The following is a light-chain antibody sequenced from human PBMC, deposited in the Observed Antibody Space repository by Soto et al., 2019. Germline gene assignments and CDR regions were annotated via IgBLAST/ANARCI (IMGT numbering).Light chain of an antibody. Sequence: QSVLTQPPSASGTPGQRVTISCSGSSSNIGSNTVNWYQQLPGTAPKLLIYSNNQRPSGVPDRFSGSKSGTSASLAISGLQSEDEADYYCAAWDDSLKRGVFGGGTKVTVL. CDR2: SNN. V-gene: IGLV1-44*01. CDR1: SSNIGSNT. J-gene: IGLJ2*01. CDR3: AAWDDSLKRGV.